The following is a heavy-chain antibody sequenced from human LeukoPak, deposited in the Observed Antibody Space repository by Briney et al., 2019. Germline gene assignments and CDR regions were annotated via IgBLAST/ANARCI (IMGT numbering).Heavy chain of an antibody. CDR1: GYTFTSYG. D-gene: IGHD3-22*01. CDR2: ISAYNGNT. J-gene: IGHJ3*02. V-gene: IGHV1-18*01. Sequence: GASVKVSCKASGYTFTSYGISWVRQAPGQGLEWMGWISAYNGNTNYAQKLQGRVTMTTDTSTSTAYMGLRSLRSDDTAVYYCARDEYYYDSSGPYYRPGDAFDIWGQGTMVTVSS. CDR3: ARDEYYYDSSGPYYRPGDAFDI.